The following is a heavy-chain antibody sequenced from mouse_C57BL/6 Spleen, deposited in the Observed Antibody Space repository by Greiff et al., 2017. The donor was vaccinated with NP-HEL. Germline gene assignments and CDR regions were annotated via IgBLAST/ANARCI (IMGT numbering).Heavy chain of an antibody. CDR2: IDPNSGGT. V-gene: IGHV1-72*01. Sequence: QVQLKQPGAELVKPGASVKLSCKASGYTFTSYWMHWVKQRPGRGLEWIGRIDPNSGGTKYNEKFKSKATLTVDKPSSTAYMQLSSLTSEDSAVYYCARRELVHFYDWGQGTTLTVSS. CDR3: ARRELVHFYD. D-gene: IGHD4-1*01. CDR1: GYTFTSYW. J-gene: IGHJ2*01.